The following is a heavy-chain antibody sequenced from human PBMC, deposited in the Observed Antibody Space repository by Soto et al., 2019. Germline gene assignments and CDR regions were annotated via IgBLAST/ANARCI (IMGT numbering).Heavy chain of an antibody. V-gene: IGHV1-18*01. Sequence: QVQLVQSGAEVKKPGASVKVSCKASGYTFTSYGISWVRQAPGQGLEWMGWISAYNGNTNYAQKLQGRVTMNTDTPTSTADMELRSLRSDDTAVYYCARDGKYYYDRRGAFDIWGQGTMVTFSS. CDR1: GYTFTSYG. J-gene: IGHJ3*02. CDR2: ISAYNGNT. D-gene: IGHD3-22*01. CDR3: ARDGKYYYDRRGAFDI.